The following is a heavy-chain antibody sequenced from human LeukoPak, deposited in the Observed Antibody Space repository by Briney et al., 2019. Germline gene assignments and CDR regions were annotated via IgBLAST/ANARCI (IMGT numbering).Heavy chain of an antibody. CDR2: IYHSGST. D-gene: IGHD2-2*01. CDR1: GGSISGSNW. CDR3: ARVGCSSTSCYEGDYYYYGMDV. J-gene: IGHJ6*02. Sequence: KASETLSLTCAVSGGSISGSNWWSWVRQPPGKGLEWIGEIYHSGSTNYNPSLKSRVTISVDKSKNQFSLKLSSVTAADTAVYYCARVGCSSTSCYEGDYYYYGMDVWGQGTTVTVSS. V-gene: IGHV4-4*02.